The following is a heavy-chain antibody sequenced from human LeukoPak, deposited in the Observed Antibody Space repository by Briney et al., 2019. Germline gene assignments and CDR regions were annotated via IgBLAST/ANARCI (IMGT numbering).Heavy chain of an antibody. Sequence: PGGSLRLSCAASGFIFSNYWMHWVRQAPGKGLVWVSRVNNDGSSTTYADSVKGRFTISRDNAKNTLYLQMNSLRAEDTAVYYCAKRAPYYYGSGSYYYWFDPWGQGTLVTVSS. J-gene: IGHJ5*02. CDR3: AKRAPYYYGSGSYYYWFDP. CDR2: VNNDGSST. D-gene: IGHD3-10*01. CDR1: GFIFSNYW. V-gene: IGHV3-74*03.